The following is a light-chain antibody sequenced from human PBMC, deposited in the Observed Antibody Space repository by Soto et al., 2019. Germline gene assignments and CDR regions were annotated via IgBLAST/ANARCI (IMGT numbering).Light chain of an antibody. V-gene: IGKV3-20*01. CDR2: GAS. J-gene: IGKJ1*01. CDR3: QQYGSLSWT. Sequence: EVVMTQSPAALSVSPGERATLSCRASQSVSSNLAWYQQKPGQAPRLFIYGASTRATGIPDRFSGSGSGTDFTLTISRLEPEDFAVYYCQQYGSLSWTFGQGTKVDIK. CDR1: QSVSSN.